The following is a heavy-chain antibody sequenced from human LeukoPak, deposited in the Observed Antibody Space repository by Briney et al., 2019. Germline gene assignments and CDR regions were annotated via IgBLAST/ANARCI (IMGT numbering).Heavy chain of an antibody. V-gene: IGHV3-21*01. J-gene: IGHJ4*02. D-gene: IGHD3-3*01. Sequence: GGSLRLSCAASGFTFSSYAMSWVRQAPGKGLEWVSSISSSSSYIYYADSVKGRFTISRDNAKNSLYLQMNSLRAEDTAVYYCARVVYDFWSGYPPYFDYWGQGTLVTVSS. CDR1: GFTFSSYA. CDR2: ISSSSSYI. CDR3: ARVVYDFWSGYPPYFDY.